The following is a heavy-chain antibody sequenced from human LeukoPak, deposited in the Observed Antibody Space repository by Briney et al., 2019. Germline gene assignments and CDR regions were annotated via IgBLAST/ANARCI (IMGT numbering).Heavy chain of an antibody. D-gene: IGHD3-16*01. V-gene: IGHV3-74*01. Sequence: PGGSLRLSCAVSGFTFSRHWMHWVRQAPGKGLVWVSRINSDGSSTNYADSVKGRFTMSRDNAKNTLYLQMNSLRGEDTAVYYCASGIANSYGKDYWGQGTLVTVSS. J-gene: IGHJ4*02. CDR2: INSDGSST. CDR1: GFTFSRHW. CDR3: ASGIANSYGKDY.